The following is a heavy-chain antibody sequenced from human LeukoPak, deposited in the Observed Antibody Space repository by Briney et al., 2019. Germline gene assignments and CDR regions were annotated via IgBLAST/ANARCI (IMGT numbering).Heavy chain of an antibody. CDR1: GFTSSSYA. V-gene: IGHV3-64*01. CDR3: ARIPHDYGNYYFDY. Sequence: GGSLRLSCAASGFTSSSYAMHWVRQAPGKGLEYVSGISSNGGSTYYANSVKGRFTISRDNSKNTLFLQMGSLRVEDMAVYYCARIPHDYGNYYFDYWGQGTLVTVSS. J-gene: IGHJ4*02. CDR2: ISSNGGST. D-gene: IGHD4-17*01.